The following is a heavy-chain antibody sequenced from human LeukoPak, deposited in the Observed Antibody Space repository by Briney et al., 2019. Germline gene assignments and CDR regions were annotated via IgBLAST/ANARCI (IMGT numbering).Heavy chain of an antibody. J-gene: IGHJ4*02. CDR3: ARDPRSRYSSGPPDFDY. CDR1: GYTFTSYG. D-gene: IGHD6-19*01. Sequence: ASVKVSCKASGYTFTSYGISWVRQAPGQGLEWMGWISAYNGNTNYAQKLQGRVTMTTDTSTSTAYMELRSLRSDDTAVYYCARDPRSRYSSGPPDFDYWGQGNPGHRLL. V-gene: IGHV1-18*01. CDR2: ISAYNGNT.